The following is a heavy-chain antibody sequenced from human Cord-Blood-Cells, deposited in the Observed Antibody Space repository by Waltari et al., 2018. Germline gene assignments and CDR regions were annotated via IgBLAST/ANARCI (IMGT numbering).Heavy chain of an antibody. Sequence: EVQLVEYGGGLVKPGGSLRLSGAASGFTFSSYSMNWVRQAPGKGLEWVSSISSSSSYIYYADSVKGRFTISRDNAKNSLYLQMNSLRAEDTAVYYCARSGYFGDAFDIWGQGTMVTVSS. V-gene: IGHV3-21*01. CDR1: GFTFSSYS. CDR3: ARSGYFGDAFDI. J-gene: IGHJ3*02. D-gene: IGHD3-10*01. CDR2: ISSSSSYI.